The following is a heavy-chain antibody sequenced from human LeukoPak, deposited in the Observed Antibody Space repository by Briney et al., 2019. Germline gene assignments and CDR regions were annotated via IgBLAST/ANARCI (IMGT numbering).Heavy chain of an antibody. CDR2: ISSSSSYT. V-gene: IGHV3-11*06. CDR1: GFTFSDYY. J-gene: IGHJ4*02. D-gene: IGHD5-18*01. CDR3: ASERGDTAMVFDY. Sequence: GGSLRLSCAASGFTFSDYYMSWIRQAPGKGLEWVSYISSSSSYTNYADSVKGRFTISRDNAKNSLYLQMNSLRAEDTAVYYCASERGDTAMVFDYWGQGTLVTVSS.